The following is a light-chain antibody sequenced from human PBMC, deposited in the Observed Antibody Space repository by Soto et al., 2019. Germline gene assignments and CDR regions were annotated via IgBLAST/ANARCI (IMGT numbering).Light chain of an antibody. J-gene: IGKJ2*01. CDR2: AAS. Sequence: EIVLTQSPGTLSLSPGERATLSCRASQNISSSSLAGYQQKPGQAPRLLIHAASSRTTGIPDRFSGGGSGADFSLSISRLEPEDFAVHYCQQYGGSPLYNFGHRPKLEIK. CDR3: QQYGGSPLYN. V-gene: IGKV3-20*01. CDR1: QNISSSS.